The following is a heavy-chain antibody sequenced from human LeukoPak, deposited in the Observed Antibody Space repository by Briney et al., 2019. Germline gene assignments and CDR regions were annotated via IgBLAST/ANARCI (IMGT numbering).Heavy chain of an antibody. V-gene: IGHV3-9*01. Sequence: GGSLRLSCAASGFTFDDYAMHWVRQAPGKGLEWVSGISWNSGSIGYADSVKGRFTISRDNAKNSLYLQMNSLRAEDTALYYCAKVGPMNYGYFDYWGQGTLVTVSS. D-gene: IGHD1-7*01. CDR3: AKVGPMNYGYFDY. CDR2: ISWNSGSI. J-gene: IGHJ4*02. CDR1: GFTFDDYA.